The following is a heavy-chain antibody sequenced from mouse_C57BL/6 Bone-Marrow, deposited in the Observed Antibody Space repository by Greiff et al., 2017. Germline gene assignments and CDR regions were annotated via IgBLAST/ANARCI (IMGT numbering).Heavy chain of an antibody. CDR2: ISSGSSTI. CDR3: ARGGFDY. CDR1: GFTFSDYG. Sequence: EVNVVESGGGLVKPGGSLKLSCAASGFTFSDYGMHWVRQAPEKGLEWVAYISSGSSTIYYADTVKGRFTLSRDNAKITLFLQMTRLRSEDTAMYYCARGGFDYWGQGTTLTVSS. V-gene: IGHV5-17*01. J-gene: IGHJ2*01.